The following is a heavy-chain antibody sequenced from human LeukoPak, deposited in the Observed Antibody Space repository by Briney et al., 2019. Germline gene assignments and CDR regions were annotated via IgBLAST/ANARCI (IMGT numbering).Heavy chain of an antibody. J-gene: IGHJ4*02. D-gene: IGHD3-16*01. CDR1: GGSFSGYY. V-gene: IGHV4-34*01. CDR3: ARVWGSGTFNY. Sequence: SETLSLTCAVYGGSFSGYYWSWIRQPPGKGLEWIGEINHSGSTNYNPSLKSRVTISVDTSKNQFSLKLSSVTAADTAVYYCARVWGSGTFNYWGQGTLVTVSS. CDR2: INHSGST.